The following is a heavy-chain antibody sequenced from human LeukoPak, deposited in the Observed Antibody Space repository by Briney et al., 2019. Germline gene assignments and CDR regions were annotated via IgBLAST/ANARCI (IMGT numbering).Heavy chain of an antibody. D-gene: IGHD2-8*01. CDR3: ARDIGGRYSWYYFDY. Sequence: PSETLSLTCTVSGGSISSNSYYWGWIRQPPGKGLEWIGNIYYSGSTYYNPSLKGRVTISVDTSKNQFSLKLSSVTAVDTAVYYCARDIGGRYSWYYFDYWGRGTLVTVSS. V-gene: IGHV4-39*07. CDR2: IYYSGST. J-gene: IGHJ4*02. CDR1: GGSISSNSYY.